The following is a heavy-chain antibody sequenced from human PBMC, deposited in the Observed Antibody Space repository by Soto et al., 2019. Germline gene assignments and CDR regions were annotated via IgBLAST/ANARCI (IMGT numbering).Heavy chain of an antibody. CDR2: VTANGGST. Sequence: GGSLRRSCAAPGFTFSVYAMTRVRQAPGEGLEWVSAVTANGGSTYSTDSVKGRFTISRDNSKNTLFLQMNSLRAEDTAVYYCASLGVGDWANYYYYYGMDVWGQGTTVTVSS. D-gene: IGHD2-21*02. CDR3: ASLGVGDWANYYYYYGMDV. CDR1: GFTFSVYA. V-gene: IGHV3-23*01. J-gene: IGHJ6*02.